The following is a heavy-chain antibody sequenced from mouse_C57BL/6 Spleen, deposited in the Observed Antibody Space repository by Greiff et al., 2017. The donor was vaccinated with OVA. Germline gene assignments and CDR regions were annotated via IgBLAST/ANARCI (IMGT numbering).Heavy chain of an antibody. CDR1: GFTFSSYG. Sequence: VQLLESGGDLVKPGGSLKLSCAASGFTFSSYGMSWVRQTPDKRLEWVATISSGGSYTYYPDSVKGRFTISRDNAKNTLYLQMSSLKSEDTAMYYCARQGGADGYWFAYWGQGTLVTVSA. D-gene: IGHD2-3*01. J-gene: IGHJ3*01. CDR3: ARQGGADGYWFAY. CDR2: ISSGGSYT. V-gene: IGHV5-6*01.